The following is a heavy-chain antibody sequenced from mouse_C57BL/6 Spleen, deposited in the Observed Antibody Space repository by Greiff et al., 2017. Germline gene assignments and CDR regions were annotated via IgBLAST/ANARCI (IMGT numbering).Heavy chain of an antibody. D-gene: IGHD1-1*02. CDR1: GYSFTDYN. J-gene: IGHJ2*01. CDR2: INPNYGTT. CDR3: ARRGVARYYFDY. Sequence: VHVKQSGPELVKPGASVKISCKASGYSFTDYNMNWVKQSNGKSLEWIGVINPNYGTTSYNQKFKGKATLTVDQSSSTAYMQLNSLTSEDSAVYYCARRGVARYYFDYWGQGTTLTVSS. V-gene: IGHV1-39*01.